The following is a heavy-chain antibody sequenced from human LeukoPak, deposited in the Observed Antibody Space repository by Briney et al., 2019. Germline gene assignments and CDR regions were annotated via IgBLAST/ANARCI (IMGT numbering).Heavy chain of an antibody. CDR1: GGSISSYY. CDR3: ARHRGLAVADYFER. D-gene: IGHD6-19*01. J-gene: IGHJ1*01. CDR2: IYHSGST. V-gene: IGHV4-59*05. Sequence: SETLSLTCTVSGGSISSYYWSWIRQPPGKGLEWIGSIYHSGSTYYNPSLKSRVTISVDTSKNQFSLKLSSVTAADTAVYYCARHRGLAVADYFERWGQGTLVTVSS.